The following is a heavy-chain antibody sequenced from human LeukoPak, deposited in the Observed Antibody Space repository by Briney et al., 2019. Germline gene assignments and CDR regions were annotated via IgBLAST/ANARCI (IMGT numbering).Heavy chain of an antibody. J-gene: IGHJ4*02. D-gene: IGHD6-13*01. CDR3: ATLSDAIAAAGTRNY. CDR2: ISGSGGRT. V-gene: IGHV3-23*01. Sequence: GGSLRLSCAASGFTFSNYAMSWVRRAPGKGLEWVFAISGSGGRTYHADSVKGRFTISRDNSKNTLYLQMNSLRAEDTAIYYCATLSDAIAAAGTRNYWGQGTLVTVSS. CDR1: GFTFSNYA.